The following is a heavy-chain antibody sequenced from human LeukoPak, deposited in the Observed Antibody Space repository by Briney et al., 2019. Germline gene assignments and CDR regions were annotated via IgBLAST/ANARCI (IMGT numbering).Heavy chain of an antibody. CDR1: GYSISSGSY. Sequence: SETLSLTCAVSGYSISSGSYWGWIRQPPGKGLEGFGSIYHGGSTYYNQSLTSRVTISVDTSKNPLSLKMSTVTAADTAFHYSAGEALGHGGQGTLVTVPS. J-gene: IGHJ4*02. V-gene: IGHV4-38-2*01. D-gene: IGHD2-21*01. CDR3: AGEALGH. CDR2: IYHGGST.